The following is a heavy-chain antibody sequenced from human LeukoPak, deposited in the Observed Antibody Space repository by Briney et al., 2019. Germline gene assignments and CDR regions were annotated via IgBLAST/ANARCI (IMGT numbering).Heavy chain of an antibody. Sequence: GGSLRLSCAASGFTFSSHAMSWVRHAPGKGLEWVSAISGSGGSTYYADSVKGRFTISRDNSKNTLYLQMNSLRAEDTAVYYCAKDLGVTIFGVVGMDVWGKGTTVTVSS. CDR2: ISGSGGST. CDR3: AKDLGVTIFGVVGMDV. J-gene: IGHJ6*04. V-gene: IGHV3-23*01. D-gene: IGHD3-3*01. CDR1: GFTFSSHA.